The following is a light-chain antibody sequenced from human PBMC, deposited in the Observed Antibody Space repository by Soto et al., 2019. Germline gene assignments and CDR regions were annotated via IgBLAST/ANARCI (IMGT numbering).Light chain of an antibody. CDR1: STDFVGYNR. CDR2: EVT. J-gene: IGLJ1*01. CDR3: SSYTGGNPSYV. V-gene: IGLV2-18*02. Sequence: QSVLTQPPSVSGSPGQSVTISCTGTSTDFVGYNRVSWYQQPPGTAPKLMIYEVTIRPSGVSDRFSGSKSGNTASLTVSGLQAEDEADYYRSSYTGGNPSYVFGTGTKLTVL.